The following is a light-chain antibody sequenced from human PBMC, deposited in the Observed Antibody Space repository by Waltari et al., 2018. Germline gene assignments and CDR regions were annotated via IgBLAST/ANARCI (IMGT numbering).Light chain of an antibody. CDR1: QSIRSY. CDR3: QQSYNTPFT. CDR2: AAS. J-gene: IGKJ3*01. V-gene: IGKV1-39*01. Sequence: DIQMTQSPSSLSASVGDRVTITCRASQSIRSYLNWYQQKPGKAPNLLIYAASSLQSGVPSRFSGSGSGTDFTLTISSLQPEDFATYYCQQSYNTPFTFGPGTKVDFE.